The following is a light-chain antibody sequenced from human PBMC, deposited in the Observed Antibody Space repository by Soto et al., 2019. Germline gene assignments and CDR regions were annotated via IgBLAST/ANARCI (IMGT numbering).Light chain of an antibody. CDR2: GAS. CDR1: ESMSNC. Sequence: TITCRASESMSNCLAWYQQKPGKAPKLLISGASSLQSGVPSRFSGSASGTEFTLTISSLQSEDFAVYYCQQYNNWRTFGQGTKVDIK. CDR3: QQYNNWRT. V-gene: IGKV1-5*01. J-gene: IGKJ1*01.